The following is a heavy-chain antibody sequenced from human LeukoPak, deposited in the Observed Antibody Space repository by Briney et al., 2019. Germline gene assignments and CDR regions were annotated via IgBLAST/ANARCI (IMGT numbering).Heavy chain of an antibody. D-gene: IGHD1-7*01. CDR3: ARVLTGTRFDP. CDR2: ISSSSSYI. Sequence: GGSLRLSCAASGFTFSSYIMNWVRQAPGKGLEWVSSISSSSSYIYYADSVKGRFTISRDNAKNSLYLQMNSLRAEDTAVYYCARVLTGTRFDPWGQGTLVTVSS. CDR1: GFTFSSYI. V-gene: IGHV3-21*01. J-gene: IGHJ5*02.